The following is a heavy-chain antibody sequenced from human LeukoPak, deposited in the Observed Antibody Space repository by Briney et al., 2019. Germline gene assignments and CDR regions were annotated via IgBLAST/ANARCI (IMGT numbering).Heavy chain of an antibody. CDR1: GFTFSSYT. Sequence: GGSLRLSCAASGFTFSSYTMNWVRQPPGKGLEWVSNIGTSSTTIYYADSVKGRFTISRDNAKNSLYLQMNSLRAEDTAVYYCARDLKVLGAFDIWGQGTMVTVSS. CDR2: IGTSSTTI. D-gene: IGHD5/OR15-5a*01. V-gene: IGHV3-48*01. J-gene: IGHJ3*02. CDR3: ARDLKVLGAFDI.